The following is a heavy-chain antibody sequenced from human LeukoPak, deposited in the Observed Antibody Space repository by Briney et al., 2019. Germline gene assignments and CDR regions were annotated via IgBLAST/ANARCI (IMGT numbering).Heavy chain of an antibody. D-gene: IGHD4-17*01. CDR1: GGSISTYY. CDR3: ARGVTSLSYLDS. Sequence: PSETLPLTCTVSGGSISTYYWSWIRQPPGKGLEWIGYIYYSGSTNYNPSLKSRVTISVDTSKNQFSLKLSSVTAADTAVYYCARGVTSLSYLDSRGQGTLVTVSS. CDR2: IYYSGST. V-gene: IGHV4-59*01. J-gene: IGHJ4*02.